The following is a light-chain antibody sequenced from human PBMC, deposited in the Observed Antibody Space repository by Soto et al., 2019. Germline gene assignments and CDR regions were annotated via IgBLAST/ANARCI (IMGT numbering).Light chain of an antibody. CDR3: HQCRNSRS. Sequence: CRASERTYRAYLGWYQQKPGQAPRLLIYGTSSRATGIPDRFSGSGSATDFTLMRSRLDREDSALYYGHQCRNSRSVGGGTRLEIK. J-gene: IGKJ5*01. CDR1: ERTYRAY. CDR2: GTS. V-gene: IGKV3-20*01.